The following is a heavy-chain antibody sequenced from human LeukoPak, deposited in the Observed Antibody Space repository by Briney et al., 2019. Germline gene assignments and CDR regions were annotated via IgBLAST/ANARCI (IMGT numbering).Heavy chain of an antibody. D-gene: IGHD3-10*01. J-gene: IGHJ4*02. Sequence: GGSLTLSCAASGFTFSSYWVHWVRQAAGKGLAWVSRINTDGSSTIYADSVKGPFTISRDNAKNTLYLQMNSLRAEDTAVYYCARRWYGSGIYFDYGGQGTLVTVSA. CDR3: ARRWYGSGIYFDY. CDR2: INTDGSST. V-gene: IGHV3-74*01. CDR1: GFTFSSYW.